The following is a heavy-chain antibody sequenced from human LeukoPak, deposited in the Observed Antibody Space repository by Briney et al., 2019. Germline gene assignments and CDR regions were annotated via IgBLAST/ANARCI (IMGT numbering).Heavy chain of an antibody. Sequence: GGSLRLSCAASGFTFSSSAMSWVRQAPGKGLEWVSSISVRGISTYYADSVKGRFTISRDNSKNTLYLQMNSLTGDDIGVYYCAKSFDFSNGHSPILTPFDSWGQGTLVSVSS. J-gene: IGHJ4*02. CDR2: ISVRGIST. D-gene: IGHD3-3*01. CDR3: AKSFDFSNGHSPILTPFDS. CDR1: GFTFSSSA. V-gene: IGHV3-23*01.